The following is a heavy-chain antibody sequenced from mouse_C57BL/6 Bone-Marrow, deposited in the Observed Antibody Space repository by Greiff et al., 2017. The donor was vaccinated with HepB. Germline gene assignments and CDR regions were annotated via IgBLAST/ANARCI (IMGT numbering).Heavy chain of an antibody. J-gene: IGHJ4*01. V-gene: IGHV1-81*01. CDR3: ARKAGTGDAMDY. Sequence: VQLQQSGAELARPGASVKLSCKASGYTFTSYGISWVKQSTGQGLEWIGEIYPRSGNTYYNEKFKGKATLTADKSSSTAYMELRSLTSEDSAVYFCARKAGTGDAMDYWGQGTSVTVSS. CDR1: GYTFTSYG. CDR2: IYPRSGNT.